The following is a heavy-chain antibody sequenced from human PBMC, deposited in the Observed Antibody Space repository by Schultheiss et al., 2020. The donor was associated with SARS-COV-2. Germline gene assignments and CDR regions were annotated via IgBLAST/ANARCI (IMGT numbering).Heavy chain of an antibody. V-gene: IGHV1-46*01. Sequence: ASVKVSCKASGYTFTSYDINWVRQATGQGLEWMGIINPSGGSTSYAQKFQGRVTITADKSTSTAYMELSSLRSEDTAVYYCARLGGRGTDVWGHGTTVTVSS. CDR1: GYTFTSYD. J-gene: IGHJ6*02. CDR2: INPSGGST. D-gene: IGHD3-10*01. CDR3: ARLGGRGTDV.